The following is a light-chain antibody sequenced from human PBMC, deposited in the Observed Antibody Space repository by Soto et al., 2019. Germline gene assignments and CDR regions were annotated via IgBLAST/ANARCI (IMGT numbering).Light chain of an antibody. J-gene: IGLJ3*02. Sequence: QSALTQPASVSGSPGQSITISCTGTSGDIGSNNYVSWFQQRPGKAPTLIIYEVSNRPSGVSNHFSGSKSGNTASLTISGLLPEDEAEYYCSSYTTTTRLFGGGTKLTVL. V-gene: IGLV2-14*01. CDR3: SSYTTTTRL. CDR2: EVS. CDR1: SGDIGSNNY.